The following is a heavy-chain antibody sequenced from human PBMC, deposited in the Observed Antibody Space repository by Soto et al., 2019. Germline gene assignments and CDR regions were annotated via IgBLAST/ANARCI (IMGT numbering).Heavy chain of an antibody. V-gene: IGHV4-59*01. CDR1: GGSISSYY. CDR2: IYYSGST. CDR3: ARSKPGKNWFDP. Sequence: SETLSLTCTVSGGSISSYYWSWIRQPPGKGLEWIGYIYYSGSTNYNPSLKSRVTISVDTSKNQFSLKLSSVTAADTAVYYCARSKPGKNWFDPWGQGTLVTVSS. J-gene: IGHJ5*02.